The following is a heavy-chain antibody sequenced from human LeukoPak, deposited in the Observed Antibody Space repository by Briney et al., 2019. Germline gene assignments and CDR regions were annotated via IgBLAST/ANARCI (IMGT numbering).Heavy chain of an antibody. CDR2: INPNSGGT. CDR1: GYTFTTFD. D-gene: IGHD3-16*01. J-gene: IGHJ4*02. V-gene: IGHV1-2*02. Sequence: ASVKVSCKASGYTFTTFDIGWVRQAPGQGLEWMGWINPNSGGTNYAQKFQGRVTMTRDTSISTAYMELSRLRSDDTAVYYCARSFFLGALWGYWGQGPLVTVSS. CDR3: ARSFFLGALWGY.